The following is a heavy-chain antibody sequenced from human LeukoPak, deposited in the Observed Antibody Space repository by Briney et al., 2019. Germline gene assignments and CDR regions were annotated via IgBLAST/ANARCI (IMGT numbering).Heavy chain of an antibody. V-gene: IGHV3-11*04. D-gene: IGHD1-26*01. CDR1: GFTFSDYY. CDR3: ARDLDSGSYFCSDAFDI. CDR2: ISNSGSTI. Sequence: GGSLRLSCAASGFTFSDYYMSWIRQAPGKGLEWVSYISNSGSTIYYADSVKDRFIIYRDNAKNSLYLQMNSLRAEDTAVYYCARDLDSGSYFCSDAFDIWGQGTMVTVSS. J-gene: IGHJ3*02.